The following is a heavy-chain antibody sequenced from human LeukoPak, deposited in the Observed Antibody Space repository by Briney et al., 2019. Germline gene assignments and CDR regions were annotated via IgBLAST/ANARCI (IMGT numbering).Heavy chain of an antibody. CDR1: GFTFSSYA. CDR3: AKDSSQTPYYFDY. Sequence: GGSLRLSCAPSGFTFSSYAMSWVRQAPGKGLEWVSALSGSGGSTYYADSVKGRFTISRDNSRTPLYLQMNSLRAEDTAVYYCAKDSSQTPYYFDYWGQGTLVTVSS. V-gene: IGHV3-23*01. J-gene: IGHJ4*02. CDR2: LSGSGGST.